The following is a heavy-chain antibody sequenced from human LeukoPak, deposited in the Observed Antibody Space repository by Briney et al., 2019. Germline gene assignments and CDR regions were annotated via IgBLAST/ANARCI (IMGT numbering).Heavy chain of an antibody. CDR3: ARDRRIAAAGTYPRGDAFDI. J-gene: IGHJ3*02. Sequence: MPSETLSLTCTASGGSISSYYWSWIRQPPGKGLEWIGYIYYSGSTNYNPSLKSRVTISVDTSKNQFSLKLSSVTAADTAVYYCARDRRIAAAGTYPRGDAFDIWGQGTMVTVSS. D-gene: IGHD6-13*01. V-gene: IGHV4-59*01. CDR1: GGSISSYY. CDR2: IYYSGST.